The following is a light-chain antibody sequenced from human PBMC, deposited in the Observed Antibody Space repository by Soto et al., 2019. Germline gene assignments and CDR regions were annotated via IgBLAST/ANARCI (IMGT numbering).Light chain of an antibody. Sequence: QSVLTQPASVSGSPGQSITISCTGTSGDVGGYNYVSWYQQHPGKAPKLMIYEVTNRPSGVSNRFSGSKSGNTASLTISGVQAVDEADYYCSSYTNSSLGVFGGGTKLTVL. CDR2: EVT. J-gene: IGLJ3*02. V-gene: IGLV2-14*01. CDR3: SSYTNSSLGV. CDR1: SGDVGGYNY.